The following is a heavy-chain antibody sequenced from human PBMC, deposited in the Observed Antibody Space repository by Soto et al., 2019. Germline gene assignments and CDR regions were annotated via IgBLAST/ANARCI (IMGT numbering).Heavy chain of an antibody. J-gene: IGHJ4*02. Sequence: QVQLVESGGGVVQPGRSLRLSCAASGFSFSSYGMHWVRQAPGKGLEWVALISYGGSGKYFADSVKGRFTISRDNSKNTLYLQMNSLRVEDTAVYYCGAGQYFSDYWGQGTLVTVSS. CDR2: ISYGGSGK. D-gene: IGHD6-13*01. V-gene: IGHV3-30*03. CDR1: GFSFSSYG. CDR3: GAGQYFSDY.